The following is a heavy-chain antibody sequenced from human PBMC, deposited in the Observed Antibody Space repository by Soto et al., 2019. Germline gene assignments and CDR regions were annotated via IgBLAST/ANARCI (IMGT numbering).Heavy chain of an antibody. CDR2: IYYTGIT. D-gene: IGHD3-10*01. V-gene: IGHV4-39*01. Sequence: QLQLQESGPGLVKPSETLSLTCTVSGDSISSTSSYYWGWIRQPPGKGLEWIGSIYYTGITYYNPSLKSRVXXSXDXXKNQFSLKLSSVTAADTAVYYCARRVTMVRAYFDSWGQGTLVTVSS. CDR3: ARRVTMVRAYFDS. CDR1: GDSISSTSSYY. J-gene: IGHJ4*02.